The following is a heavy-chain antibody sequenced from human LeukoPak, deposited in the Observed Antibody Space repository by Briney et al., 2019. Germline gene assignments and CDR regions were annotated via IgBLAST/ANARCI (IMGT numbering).Heavy chain of an antibody. CDR1: GFTFDDYA. CDR3: AKDMVRGVTLFDY. D-gene: IGHD3-10*01. V-gene: IGHV3-9*01. J-gene: IGHJ4*02. CDR2: ISWNSGSI. Sequence: GGSLRLSCAASGFTFDDYAMHWVRQAPGKGLEWVSGISWNSGSIGYADSVKGRFTISRDNAKNSLYLQMNSLRAEDTALYYCAKDMVRGVTLFDYWGQGTLVTVSS.